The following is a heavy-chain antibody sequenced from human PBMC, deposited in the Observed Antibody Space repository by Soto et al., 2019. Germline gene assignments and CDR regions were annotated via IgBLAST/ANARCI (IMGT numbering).Heavy chain of an antibody. CDR3: AKDPRKMFGDI. J-gene: IGHJ3*02. Sequence: QVQLVESGGGVVQPGRSLRLSCAASGFTFSNYGMHWVRQAPGKGLEWVAVISYDGTNKYYVDSVKGRFTISRDNSKNTLYLQMNSLRTEDTAVYYCAKDPRKMFGDIWGQGTMVTVSS. CDR1: GFTFSNYG. D-gene: IGHD3-3*01. CDR2: ISYDGTNK. V-gene: IGHV3-30*18.